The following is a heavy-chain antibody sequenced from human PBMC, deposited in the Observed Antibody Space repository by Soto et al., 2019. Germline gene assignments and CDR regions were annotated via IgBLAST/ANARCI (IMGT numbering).Heavy chain of an antibody. V-gene: IGHV3-30*18. CDR3: AKNDDSFDY. CDR1: GFTFSSYA. J-gene: IGHJ4*02. Sequence: QVQLVESGGGVVQPGRSLRLSCAGSGFTFSSYAMEWVRQAPGKGLEWVAAISYDERTKYYADSVKGRFTISRDNSRNMLFLQMNSLRPEDTAVYYCAKNDDSFDYWGQGTLVTVSS. CDR2: ISYDERTK.